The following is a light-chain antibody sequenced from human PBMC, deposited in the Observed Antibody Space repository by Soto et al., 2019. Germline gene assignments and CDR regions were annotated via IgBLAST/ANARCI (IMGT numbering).Light chain of an antibody. CDR3: CSYTSSSTPWV. V-gene: IGLV2-14*03. Sequence: QSVLTQPASVSWSPGQSITISCTGTSSDFGGYNYVSWYQQHPGKAPKLMIYDVSDRPSGVSNRFSASKSGNTASLTISGLQAEDEADYYCCSYTSSSTPWVFGNGTKVTVL. CDR2: DVS. CDR1: SSDFGGYNY. J-gene: IGLJ1*01.